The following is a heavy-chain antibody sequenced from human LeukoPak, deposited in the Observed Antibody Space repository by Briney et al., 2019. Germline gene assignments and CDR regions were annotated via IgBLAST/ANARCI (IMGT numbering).Heavy chain of an antibody. CDR1: GGTFSSYA. J-gene: IGHJ4*02. CDR3: ARGDDYSNYIFDY. D-gene: IGHD4-11*01. CDR2: IIPIFGTA. V-gene: IGHV1-69*13. Sequence: SVKVSCKASGGTFSSYAINWVRQAPGQGLEWMGGIIPIFGTANYAQKFQGRVTITADESTSTAYMELSSLRSEDTAVYYCARGDDYSNYIFDYWGQGTLVTVSS.